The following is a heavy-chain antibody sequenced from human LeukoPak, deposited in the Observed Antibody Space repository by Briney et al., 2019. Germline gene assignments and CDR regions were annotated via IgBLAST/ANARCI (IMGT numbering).Heavy chain of an antibody. V-gene: IGHV3-23*01. Sequence: PGGSLRLSCAASGFTSSSYAMSWVRQAPGKGLEWVSAISGSGGSTYYADSVKGRFTISRDNSKNTLYLQMNSLRAEDTAVYYCAKAGIMITFGGVIQYYFDYWGQGTLVTVSS. CDR3: AKAGIMITFGGVIQYYFDY. D-gene: IGHD3-16*02. CDR2: ISGSGGST. J-gene: IGHJ4*02. CDR1: GFTSSSYA.